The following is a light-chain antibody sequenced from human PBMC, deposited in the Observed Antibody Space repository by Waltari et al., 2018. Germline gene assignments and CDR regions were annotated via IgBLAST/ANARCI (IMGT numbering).Light chain of an antibody. V-gene: IGLV2-14*01. J-gene: IGLJ1*01. Sequence: QSALTQPASVSGSPGQSITISCTGINSDVGGYNYVSWYQQHPGKAPKVMIYDVSNRPSGVSNRFSGSKSGNTASLIISGLQAEDEADYYCGSYRSSSARYVFGTGTKVTVL. CDR1: NSDVGGYNY. CDR2: DVS. CDR3: GSYRSSSARYV.